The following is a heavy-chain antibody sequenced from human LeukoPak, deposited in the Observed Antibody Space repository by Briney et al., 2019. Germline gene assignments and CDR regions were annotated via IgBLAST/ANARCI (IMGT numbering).Heavy chain of an antibody. Sequence: KPSETLSLTCAVYGGSFSGYYWSWIRQPPGKGLEWIGEINHSGSTNHNPSLKSRVTISVDTSKNQFSLKLSSVTAADTAVYYCASRSLLWFGELLPFDYWGQGTLVTVSS. CDR1: GGSFSGYY. D-gene: IGHD3-10*01. J-gene: IGHJ4*02. V-gene: IGHV4-34*01. CDR3: ASRSLLWFGELLPFDY. CDR2: INHSGST.